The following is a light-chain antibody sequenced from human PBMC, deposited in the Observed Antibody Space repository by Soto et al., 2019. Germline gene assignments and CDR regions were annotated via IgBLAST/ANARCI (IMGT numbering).Light chain of an antibody. J-gene: IGKJ2*01. V-gene: IGKV4-1*01. CDR3: QQYYSDFFT. CDR2: WAS. CDR1: QSLLYSSNNKTY. Sequence: SPLSCWSSQSLLYSSNNKTYLAWYQHRPGQSPKMLIFWASARESGVPDRFSGSGSETDFTLTISRLQAEDAAVYYCQQYYSDFFTFGQGTRLEIK.